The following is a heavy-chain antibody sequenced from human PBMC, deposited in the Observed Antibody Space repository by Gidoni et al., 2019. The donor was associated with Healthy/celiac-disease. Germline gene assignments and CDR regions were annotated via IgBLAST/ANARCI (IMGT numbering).Heavy chain of an antibody. V-gene: IGHV3-23*01. CDR3: AKGYYGSGSAEDY. D-gene: IGHD3-10*01. J-gene: IGHJ4*02. CDR2: ISCSGGST. CDR1: GFTFSSYA. Sequence: EVQLLESGGGLVQPGGSLRLSCAASGFTFSSYAMSWVRQAPGHGLEWVSAISCSGGSTYYADSVKGRFTISRDNSKNTLYLQMNSLRAEDTAVYYCAKGYYGSGSAEDYWGQGTLVTVSS.